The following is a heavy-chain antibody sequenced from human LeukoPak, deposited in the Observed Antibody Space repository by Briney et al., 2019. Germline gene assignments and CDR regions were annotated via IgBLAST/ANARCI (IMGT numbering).Heavy chain of an antibody. CDR2: VSGTGTA. J-gene: IGHJ4*02. D-gene: IGHD1-7*01. CDR1: TSSLNSYF. Sequence: SETLSLTCTVSTSSLNSYFWTWVRQPAGKGLEWIGRVSGTGTAYSNPSLESRVIISLDTSRNQFSLKLMSVTAADTAVYYCARGKELTGTSGHYSFDFWGQGTLVSVSS. CDR3: ARGKELTGTSGHYSFDF. V-gene: IGHV4-4*07.